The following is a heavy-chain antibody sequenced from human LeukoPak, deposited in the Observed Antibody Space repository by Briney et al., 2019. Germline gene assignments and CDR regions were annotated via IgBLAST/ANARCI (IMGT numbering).Heavy chain of an antibody. Sequence: PSETLSLTCTVSGGSISSYYWSWLRQPPGKGLEWIGYIYYSGSTNYNPSLKSRVTISVDTSKNQFSLKLSSVTAADTAVYYCAREFITMVRGVIHRWFDPWGQGTLVTVSS. V-gene: IGHV4-59*01. CDR2: IYYSGST. J-gene: IGHJ5*02. D-gene: IGHD3-10*01. CDR1: GGSISSYY. CDR3: AREFITMVRGVIHRWFDP.